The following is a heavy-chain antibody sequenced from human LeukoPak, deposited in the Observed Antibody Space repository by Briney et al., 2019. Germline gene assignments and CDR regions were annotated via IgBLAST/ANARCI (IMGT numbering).Heavy chain of an antibody. Sequence: GASVTVSCKPSVYTFTGYYIQWVRQAPGQGLEWMGWINPNSGGTSYAQKFQGRVTMTRDTSITTAYMELSSLRFDDTAVYYCARVFYCSGGICYLNYWGQGTLVTVSS. D-gene: IGHD2-8*02. J-gene: IGHJ4*02. V-gene: IGHV1-2*02. CDR2: INPNSGGT. CDR3: ARVFYCSGGICYLNY. CDR1: VYTFTGYY.